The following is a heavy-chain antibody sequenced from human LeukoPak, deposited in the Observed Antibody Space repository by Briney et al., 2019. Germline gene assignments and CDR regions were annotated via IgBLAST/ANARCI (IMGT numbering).Heavy chain of an antibody. CDR2: IFYSGKT. Sequence: SETQSLTCTVSNGSMTSDSYYWAWVRQPPGKGLEWIGTIFYSGKTYYSASLKSRVTVSLDTSTKNFSLRLGSVTAADTAVYYCARLWIVATWFDSWGQGTLVTVSS. J-gene: IGHJ5*01. D-gene: IGHD2-2*03. CDR1: NGSMTSDSYY. V-gene: IGHV4-39*02. CDR3: ARLWIVATWFDS.